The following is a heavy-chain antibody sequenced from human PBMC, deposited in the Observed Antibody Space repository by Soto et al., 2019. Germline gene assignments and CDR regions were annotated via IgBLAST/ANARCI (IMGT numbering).Heavy chain of an antibody. CDR3: ARDTSRGEYDY. Sequence: QVQLVQSGAEVKKPGASVKVSCKASGYTFTSYGISWVRQAPGQGLEWMGWINVYNGNTNYAQKLQGRVTMTTDTSTSTAYLDLRSRGSDDTAVSFCARDTSRGEYDYWGQGTLVTVSS. CDR1: GYTFTSYG. D-gene: IGHD3-10*01. V-gene: IGHV1-18*01. CDR2: INVYNGNT. J-gene: IGHJ4*02.